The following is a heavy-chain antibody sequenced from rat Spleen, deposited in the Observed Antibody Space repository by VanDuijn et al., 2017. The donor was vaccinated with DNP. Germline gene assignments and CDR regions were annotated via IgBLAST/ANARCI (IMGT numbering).Heavy chain of an antibody. V-gene: IGHV5-29*01. CDR3: ARHLLNYYYSGLFDY. CDR2: ISYDGSST. CDR1: GFTFSDYY. D-gene: IGHD1-1*01. Sequence: EVQLVESDGGLVQPGRSLKLSCAASGFTFSDYYMAWVRQAPTKGLEWVATISYDGSSTYYRDSVKGRFTISRDNAKSTLYLQMDSLRSEDTATYYCARHLLNYYYSGLFDYWGQGVMVTVSS. J-gene: IGHJ2*01.